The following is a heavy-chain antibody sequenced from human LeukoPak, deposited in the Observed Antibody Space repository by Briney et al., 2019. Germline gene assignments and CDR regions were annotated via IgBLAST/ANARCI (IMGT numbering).Heavy chain of an antibody. CDR1: GFTFSSYE. D-gene: IGHD1-14*01. J-gene: IGHJ4*02. Sequence: QPGGSLRLSCAASGFTFSSYEMNWVRQAPGKGLEWVSYISSSGSTIYYADSVKGRFTISRDNAKNSLYLQMNSLRAEDTAVYYRAKPARTDYADYWGQGTLVTVSS. CDR2: ISSSGSTI. CDR3: AKPARTDYADY. V-gene: IGHV3-48*03.